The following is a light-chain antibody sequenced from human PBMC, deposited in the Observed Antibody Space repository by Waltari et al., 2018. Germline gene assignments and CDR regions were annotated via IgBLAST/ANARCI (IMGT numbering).Light chain of an antibody. CDR3: QQYYDSYT. CDR2: AAS. V-gene: IGKV1-39*01. CDR1: QSISNY. J-gene: IGKJ1*01. Sequence: DIQMTQSPSSLSTSVGDRVTITCRASQSISNYLNWYQQKPGKAPKLLIYAASTLQSGVPSRFSGSGSVTDFTLTISNLQAEDVAVYYCQQYYDSYTFGQGTKVEV.